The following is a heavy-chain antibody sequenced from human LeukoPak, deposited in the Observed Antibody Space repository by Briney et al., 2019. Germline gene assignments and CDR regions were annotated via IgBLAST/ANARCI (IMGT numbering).Heavy chain of an antibody. CDR2: VYHSGST. CDR1: GGSISSYY. J-gene: IGHJ3*02. CDR3: AGAYCGGDCYSGRTFDI. V-gene: IGHV4-59*12. Sequence: SETLSLTCTVSGGSISSYYWSWIRQPPGKGLEWIGEVYHSGSTNYRPSLKSRVTLSVDKSKNQFSLRLNSVTAADTAVYYCAGAYCGGDCYSGRTFDIWGQGTMVTVSS. D-gene: IGHD2-21*02.